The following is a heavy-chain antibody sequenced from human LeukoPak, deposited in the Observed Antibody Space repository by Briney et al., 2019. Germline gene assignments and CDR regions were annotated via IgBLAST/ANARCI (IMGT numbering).Heavy chain of an antibody. Sequence: VASVKVSCKASGYTFTGYYMHWVRQAPGQGLEWMGWINPNSGGTNYAQKFQGRVTMTRDTSISTAYMELSRLRSDDTAVYYCARELDSGSYYSGGTYDYWGQGTLVTVSS. CDR2: INPNSGGT. J-gene: IGHJ4*02. CDR1: GYTFTGYY. D-gene: IGHD1-26*01. CDR3: ARELDSGSYYSGGTYDY. V-gene: IGHV1-2*02.